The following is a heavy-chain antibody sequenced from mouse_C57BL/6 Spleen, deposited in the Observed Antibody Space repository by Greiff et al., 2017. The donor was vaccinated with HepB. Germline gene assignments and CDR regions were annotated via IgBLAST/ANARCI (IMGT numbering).Heavy chain of an antibody. CDR1: GYTFTSYW. D-gene: IGHD2-5*01. Sequence: QVQLQQPGAELVKPGASVKLSCKASGYTFTSYWMQWVKQRPGQGLEWIGEIDPSDSYTNYNQTFKGKATLTVDTSSSTAYMQLSSLTSEDSAVYYCASYSNYVRAYWGQGTLVTVSA. CDR2: IDPSDSYT. V-gene: IGHV1-50*01. J-gene: IGHJ3*01. CDR3: ASYSNYVRAY.